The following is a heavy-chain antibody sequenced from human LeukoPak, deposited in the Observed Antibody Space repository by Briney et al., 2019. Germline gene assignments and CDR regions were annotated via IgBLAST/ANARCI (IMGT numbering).Heavy chain of an antibody. Sequence: GGSLRLSCAASGFTFSSYAMHWVRQAPGEGLEWVAVISYDGSNKYYADSVKGRFTISRDNSKNTLYLQMNSLRAEDTAVYYCARDVEWSLPRGWFDPWGQGTLVTVSS. CDR3: ARDVEWSLPRGWFDP. D-gene: IGHD3-3*01. J-gene: IGHJ5*02. CDR1: GFTFSSYA. V-gene: IGHV3-30*04. CDR2: ISYDGSNK.